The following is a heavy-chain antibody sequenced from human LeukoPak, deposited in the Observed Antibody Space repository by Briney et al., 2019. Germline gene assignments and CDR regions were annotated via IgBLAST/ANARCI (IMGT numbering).Heavy chain of an antibody. J-gene: IGHJ1*01. V-gene: IGHV3-7*03. D-gene: IGHD3-22*01. CDR2: IKKDGSEN. Sequence: GGSLRLSCAASGFNFNTYWMTWVRQAPGKGLEWVANIKKDGSENHYAESVKGRFTISRDNARNSLYLQMNSLRAEDTAVYYCARAARITMIVVAGSQSYFQHWGQGTLVTVSS. CDR1: GFNFNTYW. CDR3: ARAARITMIVVAGSQSYFQH.